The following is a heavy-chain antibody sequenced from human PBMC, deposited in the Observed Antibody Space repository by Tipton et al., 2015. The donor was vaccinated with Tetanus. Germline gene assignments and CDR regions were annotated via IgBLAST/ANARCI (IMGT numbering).Heavy chain of an antibody. D-gene: IGHD6-13*01. J-gene: IGHJ4*02. CDR1: GGSISSSSYY. CDR2: IYYSGST. CDR3: ARQAAAGTGYFDY. Sequence: LSLTCTVSGGSISSSSYYWGWIRQPPGKGLEWIGSIYYSGSTYYNPSLKSRVTISVDTSKNQFSLKLSSVTAADTAVYYCARQAAAGTGYFDYWGQGTLVTVSS. V-gene: IGHV4-39*01.